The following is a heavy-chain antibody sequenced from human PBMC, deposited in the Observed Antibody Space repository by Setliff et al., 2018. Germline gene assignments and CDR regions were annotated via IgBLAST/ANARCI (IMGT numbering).Heavy chain of an antibody. D-gene: IGHD3-3*01. J-gene: IGHJ4*02. CDR2: VYYSGTT. CDR1: GGSISTYY. CDR3: ARGGYNSRSGYSAYYYDY. V-gene: IGHV4-59*01. Sequence: SETLSLTCTVSGGSISTYYWSWIRQTPVKGLEWIGYVYYSGTTNYNPLLKSRVTISVDRPKNQFSLKLSSVTAADTAMYFCARGGYNSRSGYSAYYYDYWGQGALVTVSS.